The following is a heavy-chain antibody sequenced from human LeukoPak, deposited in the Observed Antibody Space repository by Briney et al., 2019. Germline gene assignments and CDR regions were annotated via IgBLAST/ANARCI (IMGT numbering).Heavy chain of an antibody. V-gene: IGHV1-18*01. CDR1: GYTFTSYG. Sequence: ASVKVSCKTSGYTFTSYGISWVRQAPGQGLEWMGRISSNNANTNYAQKLQDRVTMTTETSTSTAYMELRSLRSDDTAVYYCARSRGGYSYGYGEDWGQGTLVTVSS. J-gene: IGHJ4*02. D-gene: IGHD5-18*01. CDR3: ARSRGGYSYGYGED. CDR2: ISSNNANT.